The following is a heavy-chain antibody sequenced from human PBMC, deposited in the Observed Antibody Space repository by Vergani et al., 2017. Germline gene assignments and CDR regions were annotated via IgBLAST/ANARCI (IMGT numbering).Heavy chain of an antibody. D-gene: IGHD2-15*01. J-gene: IGHJ6*02. CDR2: IIPIFGTA. Sequence: QVQLVQSGAEVKKPGSSVKVSCKASGGTFSSYAISWVRQAPGQGLEWMGRIIPIFGTANYAQKFQGRVTITADESTSTAYMELSSLRAEDTAVYYCARQLLDCSGGSCYSYYYYYGMDVWGQGTTVTVSS. CDR1: GGTFSSYA. V-gene: IGHV1-69*13. CDR3: ARQLLDCSGGSCYSYYYYYGMDV.